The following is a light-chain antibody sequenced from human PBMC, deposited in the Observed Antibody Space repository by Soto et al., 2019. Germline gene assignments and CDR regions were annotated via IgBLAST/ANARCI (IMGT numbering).Light chain of an antibody. CDR3: QQRHMCPIT. V-gene: IGKV3-11*01. J-gene: IGKJ5*01. CDR1: QSVSSN. Sequence: EIVMTQSPATLSVSPGERVTLSCRASQSVSSNLAWYQQKPGQAPRLLIYDASNRATGIPPRFSGSGSGTDFTLTISSLEPEDSAVYYCQQRHMCPITFGQGTRLEI. CDR2: DAS.